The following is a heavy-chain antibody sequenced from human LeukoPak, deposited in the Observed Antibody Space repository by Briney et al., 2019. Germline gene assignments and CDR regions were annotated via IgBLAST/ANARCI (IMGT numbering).Heavy chain of an antibody. V-gene: IGHV3-23*01. CDR2: TSGSGGST. CDR1: GFTFSSYV. Sequence: PGGSLRLSCAASGFTFSSYVMSCVRQAPGKGLEWVSSTSGSGGSTYYADSVKGRFTISRDNSKNTLSLQMNSLRAEDTAVYYCAKSGGDYAWGQGTLVTISS. J-gene: IGHJ5*02. CDR3: AKSGGDYA. D-gene: IGHD2-21*02.